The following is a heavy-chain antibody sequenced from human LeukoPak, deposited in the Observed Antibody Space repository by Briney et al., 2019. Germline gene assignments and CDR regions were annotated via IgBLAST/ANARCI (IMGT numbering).Heavy chain of an antibody. CDR1: GGSISSYY. CDR2: IYYSGST. D-gene: IGHD3-22*01. CDR3: ASQGYFDSSGYGY. V-gene: IGHV4-59*08. Sequence: SETLSLTCTVSGGSISSYYWSWIRQPPGKGLEWIGYIYYSGSTNYNPSLKSRVTISVDTSKNQFSLKLSSVTAADTAVYYCASQGYFDSSGYGYWGQGTLVTVSS. J-gene: IGHJ4*02.